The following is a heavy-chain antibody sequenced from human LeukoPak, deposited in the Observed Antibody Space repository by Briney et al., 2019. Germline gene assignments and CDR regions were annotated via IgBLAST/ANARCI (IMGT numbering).Heavy chain of an antibody. J-gene: IGHJ4*02. CDR1: GASISTSRDY. Sequence: PSETLSLTCTVSGASISTSRDYWGWIRQPPGKGLEWIGSIYYIGDTYYNPSLKSRVTMSVNTSKNQFSLKLSSVTAADTAVYYCARDLRYYYGSRSYEAYFDYWGQGTLVTVSS. D-gene: IGHD3-10*01. CDR3: ARDLRYYYGSRSYEAYFDY. CDR2: IYYIGDT. V-gene: IGHV4-39*07.